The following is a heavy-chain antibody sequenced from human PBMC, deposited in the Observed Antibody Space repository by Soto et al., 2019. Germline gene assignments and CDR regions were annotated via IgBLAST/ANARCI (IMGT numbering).Heavy chain of an antibody. CDR1: GGTFSSYS. V-gene: IGHV1-69*13. Sequence: SSVKVSFNASGGTFSSYSIIWVRQAPVQGLEWMGGIIPIFVTANYAQKFQGRGTSTAYESTSTAYMELSILRSDDTAVYYCASFEVTYSSSSARAFDIWGQGTMVPVS. CDR2: IIPIFVTA. J-gene: IGHJ3*02. D-gene: IGHD6-6*01. CDR3: ASFEVTYSSSSARAFDI.